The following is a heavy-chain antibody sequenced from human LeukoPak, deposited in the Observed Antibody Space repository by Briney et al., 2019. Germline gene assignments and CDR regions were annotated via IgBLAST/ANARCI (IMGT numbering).Heavy chain of an antibody. CDR1: GGSISSGGYS. J-gene: IGHJ4*02. V-gene: IGHV4-61*08. Sequence: SETLSLTCAVSGGSISSGGYSWSWIRQPPGKGLEWIGYIFFSGSTNYNPSLKSRVTMSVDTSKNQFSLNLSSVTAADTAVYYCARDSSGWYYHPGIIDYWGQGTLVTVSS. CDR2: IFFSGST. CDR3: ARDSSGWYYHPGIIDY. D-gene: IGHD6-19*01.